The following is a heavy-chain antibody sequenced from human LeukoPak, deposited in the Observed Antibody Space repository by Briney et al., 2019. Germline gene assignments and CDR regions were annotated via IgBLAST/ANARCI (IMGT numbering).Heavy chain of an antibody. CDR3: ASSSSIHIYGMDV. Sequence: ASVKVSCTASGGTFSSYAISWVRQAPGQGPEWMGGIIPIFGTANYAQKFQGRVTITADESTSTAYMELSSLRSEDTAVYYCASSSSIHIYGMDVWGKGTTVTVSS. CDR1: GGTFSSYA. V-gene: IGHV1-69*13. J-gene: IGHJ6*04. CDR2: IIPIFGTA. D-gene: IGHD2-2*01.